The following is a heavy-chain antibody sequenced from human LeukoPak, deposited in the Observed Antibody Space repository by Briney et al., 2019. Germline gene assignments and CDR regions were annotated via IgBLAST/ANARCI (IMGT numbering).Heavy chain of an antibody. Sequence: GGSLRLSCAPSGFTVSSNFMSWVRQAPGKGLEWVSVIYSGGRTYYADSVKGRFTISRDNSKNTLDLQMNSLRAEDTAVYYCARSIAARYFDYWGQGTLVTVSS. CDR1: GFTVSSNF. D-gene: IGHD6-6*01. CDR2: IYSGGRT. J-gene: IGHJ4*02. V-gene: IGHV3-66*01. CDR3: ARSIAARYFDY.